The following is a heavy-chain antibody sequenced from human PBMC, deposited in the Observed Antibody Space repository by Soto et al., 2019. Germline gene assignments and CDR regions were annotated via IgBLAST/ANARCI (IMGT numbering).Heavy chain of an antibody. J-gene: IGHJ6*02. CDR1: GFTFSSYA. Sequence: EVQLLESGGGLVQPGGSLRLSCAASGFTFSSYAMSWVRQAPGKGLEWVSAISGSGGSTYYADSVKGRFTISRDNSKNTLYLQMNSLRAEDMAVYYCAKDDVGDLWFGEVQYGMDVWGQGTTVTVSS. CDR3: AKDDVGDLWFGEVQYGMDV. V-gene: IGHV3-23*01. D-gene: IGHD3-10*01. CDR2: ISGSGGST.